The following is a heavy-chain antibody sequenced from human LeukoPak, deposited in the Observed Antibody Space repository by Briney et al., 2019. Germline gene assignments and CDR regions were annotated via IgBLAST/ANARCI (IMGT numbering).Heavy chain of an antibody. CDR1: GFTFSSYG. J-gene: IGHJ4*02. Sequence: GGSLRLSCAASGFTFSSYGMNWVRQAPGKGLEWVAVISYDGSNKYYADSVKGRFTISRDNSKNTLYLQMNSLRAEDTAVYYCANGYCSSTSCYSDYYFDYWGQGTLVTVSS. CDR2: ISYDGSNK. V-gene: IGHV3-30*18. CDR3: ANGYCSSTSCYSDYYFDY. D-gene: IGHD2-2*01.